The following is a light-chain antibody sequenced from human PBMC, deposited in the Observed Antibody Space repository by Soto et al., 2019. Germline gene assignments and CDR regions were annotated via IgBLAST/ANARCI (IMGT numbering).Light chain of an antibody. CDR3: SSYTSSSTLV. V-gene: IGLV2-14*03. Sequence: QSVLTQPASVSGSPGQSIAISCTGTSSDVGGYNYVSWYQQHPGKAPKLIIYGVSSRPSGVSDRFSGSKSVHTASLTISGLQAEDEADYYCSSYTSSSTLVFGGGTKLTVL. J-gene: IGLJ2*01. CDR1: SSDVGGYNY. CDR2: GVS.